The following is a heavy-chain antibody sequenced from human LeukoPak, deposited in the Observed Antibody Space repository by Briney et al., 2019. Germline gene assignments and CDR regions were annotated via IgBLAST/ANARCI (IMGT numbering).Heavy chain of an antibody. J-gene: IGHJ2*01. CDR2: IYTSGST. CDR1: GGSISSYY. V-gene: IGHV4-4*07. D-gene: IGHD6-19*01. Sequence: SETLSLTCTVSGGSISSYYWSWIRQPAGKGLEWIGRIYTSGSTNYNPSLKSRVTMLVDTSKNQFSLKLSSVTAADTAVYYCARDRVSGCSFDLWGRGTLVTVPS. CDR3: ARDRVSGCSFDL.